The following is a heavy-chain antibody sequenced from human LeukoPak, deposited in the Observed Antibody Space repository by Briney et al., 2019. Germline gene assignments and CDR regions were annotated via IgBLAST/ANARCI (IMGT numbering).Heavy chain of an antibody. D-gene: IGHD5-18*01. J-gene: IGHJ4*02. CDR1: GFTFDDYA. Sequence: GGSLRLSCAASGFTFDDYAMHWVRQTPGKGLEWVSGISWNSGSIGYADSVKGRFTISRDNAKNSLYLQMNSLRAEDTALYYCAKSSGYSYGYYFDYWGQGTLVTVSS. V-gene: IGHV3-9*01. CDR3: AKSSGYSYGYYFDY. CDR2: ISWNSGSI.